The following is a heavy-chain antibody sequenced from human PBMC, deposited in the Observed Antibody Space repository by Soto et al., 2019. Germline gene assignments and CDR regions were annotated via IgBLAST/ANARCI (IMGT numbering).Heavy chain of an antibody. J-gene: IGHJ5*02. CDR2: ISKK. V-gene: IGHV3-11*06. D-gene: IGHD2-15*01. Sequence: PGGSLGLSCAASGFIFRDWFMSWIRQAPGKGLEWISYISKKYYADSVKGRFTISRDNSKNTLYLQMNSLRAEDTAVYYCARDQTEYCSGGSCYWFDPWGQGTLVTVSS. CDR3: ARDQTEYCSGGSCYWFDP. CDR1: GFIFRDWF.